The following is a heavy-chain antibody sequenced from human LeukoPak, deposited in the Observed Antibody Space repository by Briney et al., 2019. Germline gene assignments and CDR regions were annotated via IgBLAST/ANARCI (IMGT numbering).Heavy chain of an antibody. J-gene: IGHJ3*02. V-gene: IGHV4-59*12. CDR2: INYSGST. D-gene: IGHD5-18*01. CDR3: ARERYSYGIGPDAFDI. Sequence: SETLSLTCTVSGGSISNYYWSWIRQPPGKGLEWIGYINYSGSTNYNPFLKSRVTISVDTSKNQFSLKLSSVTAADTAVYYCARERYSYGIGPDAFDIWGQGTMVTVSS. CDR1: GGSISNYY.